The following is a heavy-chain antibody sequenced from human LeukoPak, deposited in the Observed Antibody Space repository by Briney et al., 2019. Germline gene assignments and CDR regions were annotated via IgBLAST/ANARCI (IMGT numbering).Heavy chain of an antibody. J-gene: IGHJ4*02. CDR3: ARGMAAAGTFDC. Sequence: GGSLRLSCAASGFTFSSYSMNWVRQAPGKGLEWVSVIYSGGSTYYADSVESRFTISRDNSKNTLYLQMNSLRAEDTAVYYCARGMAAAGTFDCWGQGTLVTVSS. D-gene: IGHD6-13*01. CDR2: IYSGGST. CDR1: GFTFSSYS. V-gene: IGHV3-66*01.